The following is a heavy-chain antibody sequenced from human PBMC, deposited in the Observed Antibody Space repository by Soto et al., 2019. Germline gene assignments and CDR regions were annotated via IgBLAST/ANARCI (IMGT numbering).Heavy chain of an antibody. Sequence: QVQLQESGPGLVKPSETLSLTCTVSGGSVSSGSYYWSWIRQPPGKGLEWIGYSYYSGSTNYNPSLKSRVAMSVDTSKNQFSLKLSSVTAADTAVYYCARAGLGDGSDYWGQGTLVTVAS. J-gene: IGHJ4*02. CDR2: SYYSGST. D-gene: IGHD1-26*01. CDR3: ARAGLGDGSDY. CDR1: GGSVSSGSYY. V-gene: IGHV4-61*01.